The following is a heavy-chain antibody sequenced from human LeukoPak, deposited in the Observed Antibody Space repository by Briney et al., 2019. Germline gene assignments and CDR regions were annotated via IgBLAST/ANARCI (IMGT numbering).Heavy chain of an antibody. V-gene: IGHV4-59*01. Sequence: PSETLSLICTVSGGSISSYYWSWIRQPPGKGLEWIGYIYYSGSTNYNPSLKSRVTISVDTSKNQFSLKLSSVTAADTAVYYCARGGYSSSARRAFVIWGQGTMVTVSS. CDR2: IYYSGST. CDR3: ARGGYSSSARRAFVI. CDR1: GGSISSYY. J-gene: IGHJ3*02. D-gene: IGHD6-13*01.